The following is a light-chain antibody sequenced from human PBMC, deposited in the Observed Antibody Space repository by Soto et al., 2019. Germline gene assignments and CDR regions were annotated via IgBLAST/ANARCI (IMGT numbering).Light chain of an antibody. CDR1: SSNIGAGYD. CDR3: QSYDSSLSGVL. Sequence: QAVVTQPPSVSGAPGQRVTISCTGSSSNIGAGYDVHWYQQLPGTAPKLLIYDNTNRPSGVPGRFSGSKSGTSASLAITGLQAEDEADYYCQSYDSSLSGVLFGGGTKVTVL. CDR2: DNT. V-gene: IGLV1-40*01. J-gene: IGLJ2*01.